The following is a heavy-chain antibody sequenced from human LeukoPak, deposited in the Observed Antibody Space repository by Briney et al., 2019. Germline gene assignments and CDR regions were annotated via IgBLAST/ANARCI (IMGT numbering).Heavy chain of an antibody. CDR1: GGSISSYY. D-gene: IGHD3-22*01. CDR3: ARDQAYYDSSGQFDY. Sequence: PSETLSLTCTVSGGSISSYYWSWIRQPAGKGLEWIGRIYTSGSTNYNPSLKSRVTMSVDTSKNQFSLKLSSVTAADTAVYYCARDQAYYDSSGQFDYWRQGTLVTVSS. V-gene: IGHV4-4*07. J-gene: IGHJ4*02. CDR2: IYTSGST.